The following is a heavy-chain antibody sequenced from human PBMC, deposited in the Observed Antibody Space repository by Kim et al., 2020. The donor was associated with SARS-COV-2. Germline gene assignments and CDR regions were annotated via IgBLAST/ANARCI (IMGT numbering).Heavy chain of an antibody. D-gene: IGHD3-16*02. Sequence: GGSLRLSCAASGFTVSSNYMSWVRQAPGKGLEWVSVIYSGGSTYYADSVKGRFTISRDNSKNTLYLQMNSLRAEDTALYYCARVAYIWGSYRPDAFDIWGQGTMVTVSS. J-gene: IGHJ3*02. CDR1: GFTVSSNY. CDR3: ARVAYIWGSYRPDAFDI. CDR2: IYSGGST. V-gene: IGHV3-53*01.